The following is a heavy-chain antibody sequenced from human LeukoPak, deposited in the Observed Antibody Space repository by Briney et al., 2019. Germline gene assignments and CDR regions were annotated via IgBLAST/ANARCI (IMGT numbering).Heavy chain of an antibody. CDR3: ASNLWFGELLFDY. CDR2: INPNSGGT. D-gene: IGHD3-10*01. Sequence: GASVKVSCKSSGYTFTSYDINWVRQATGQGLEWMGWINPNSGGTNYAQKFQGRVTMTRDTSISTAYMELSRLRSDDTAVYYCASNLWFGELLFDYWGQGTLVTVSS. J-gene: IGHJ4*02. CDR1: GYTFTSYD. V-gene: IGHV1-2*02.